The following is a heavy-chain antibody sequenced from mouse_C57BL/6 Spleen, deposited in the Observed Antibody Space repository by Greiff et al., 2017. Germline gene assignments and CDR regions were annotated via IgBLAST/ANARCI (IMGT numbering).Heavy chain of an antibody. Sequence: VQLQQSGAELVRPGASVKLSCKASGYTFTDYYINWVKQRPGQGLEWIARIYPGSGNTYYNEKFKGKATLTAEKSSSTAYMQLSSLTSEDSAVYFCARGVVPHYYAMDYWGQGTSVTVSS. V-gene: IGHV1-76*01. CDR1: GYTFTDYY. J-gene: IGHJ4*01. D-gene: IGHD1-1*02. CDR3: ARGVVPHYYAMDY. CDR2: IYPGSGNT.